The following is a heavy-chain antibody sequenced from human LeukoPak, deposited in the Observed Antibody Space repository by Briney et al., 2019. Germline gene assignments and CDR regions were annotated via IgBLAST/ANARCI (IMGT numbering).Heavy chain of an antibody. J-gene: IGHJ3*02. V-gene: IGHV3-23*01. Sequence: GGSLRLSCAASGFTFSSYAMSWVRQAPGKGLEWVSAISGSGGSTYYADSVKGRFTISRDNSKNTLYLQMNSLRAEDTAVYYCTKDISGWYGSFAFDIWGQGTMVTVSS. CDR1: GFTFSSYA. CDR2: ISGSGGST. CDR3: TKDISGWYGSFAFDI. D-gene: IGHD6-19*01.